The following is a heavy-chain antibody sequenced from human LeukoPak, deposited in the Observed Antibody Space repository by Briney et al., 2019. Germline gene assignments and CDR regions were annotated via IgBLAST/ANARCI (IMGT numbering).Heavy chain of an antibody. CDR3: ARARGGYDFDY. CDR2: IKQDGSEK. V-gene: IGHV3-7*03. J-gene: IGHJ4*02. Sequence: GGSLRLSCAASRFTFSSYWMSWVRQAPGKGLEWVANIKQDGSEKYYVDSVKGRFTISRDNAKNSLYLQLNSLRAEDTAVYYCARARGGYDFDYWGQGTLVTVSS. D-gene: IGHD5-12*01. CDR1: RFTFSSYW.